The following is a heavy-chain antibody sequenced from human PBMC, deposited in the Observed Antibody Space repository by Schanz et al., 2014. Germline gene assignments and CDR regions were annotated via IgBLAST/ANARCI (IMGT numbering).Heavy chain of an antibody. V-gene: IGHV4-4*02. Sequence: QVQLQEWGPGLVRPSGSLSLTCAVTGASISSSTWWTWVRQPPGKGLEWIGEIYHSGSTNYNPSLKGRFTLSLDKSNNQFSLSLTSVTAADTAIYYCAHGPYTSGWLADWGQGTLVTVAS. CDR1: GASISSSTW. J-gene: IGHJ4*02. D-gene: IGHD6-19*01. CDR2: IYHSGST. CDR3: AHGPYTSGWLAD.